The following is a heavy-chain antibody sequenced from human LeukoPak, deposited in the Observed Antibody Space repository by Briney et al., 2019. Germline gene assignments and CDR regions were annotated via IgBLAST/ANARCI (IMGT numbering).Heavy chain of an antibody. Sequence: SVKVSCKASGGTLSNYAISWARQAPGQGLEWMGRIIPIFGTANYAQKFQGRVTITTDESTSTAYMELSSLRSEDTAVYYCARAGVPAASEMDYWGQGTLVTVPS. CDR1: GGTLSNYA. CDR2: IIPIFGTA. D-gene: IGHD2-2*01. V-gene: IGHV1-69*05. CDR3: ARAGVPAASEMDY. J-gene: IGHJ4*02.